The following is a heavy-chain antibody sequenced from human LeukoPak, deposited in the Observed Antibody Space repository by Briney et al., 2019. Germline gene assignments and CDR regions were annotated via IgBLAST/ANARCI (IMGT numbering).Heavy chain of an antibody. CDR2: IWYDGSNI. CDR1: GFTFSSNG. Sequence: GRSLRLSCAASGFTFSSNGMHWVRQAPGKGLEWVAVIWYDGSNIYYADSVKGRFTISRDNSKNTLYLQMNSLRAEDTAVYYCAKGTYCGGDCFAFFGYWGQGTLVTVSS. D-gene: IGHD2-21*02. V-gene: IGHV3-33*08. J-gene: IGHJ4*02. CDR3: AKGTYCGGDCFAFFGY.